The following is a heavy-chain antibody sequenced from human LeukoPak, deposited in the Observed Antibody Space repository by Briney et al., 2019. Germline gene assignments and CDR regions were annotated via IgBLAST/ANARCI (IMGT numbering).Heavy chain of an antibody. CDR3: AREGSSSWYGGLFDY. V-gene: IGHV3-48*03. CDR2: ISSSGSTI. D-gene: IGHD6-13*01. J-gene: IGHJ4*02. Sequence: GGSLRLSCAASGFTFSSYEMNWVRQAPGKGLEWVSYISSSGSTIYYADSVKGRFTISRDNAKNSLYLQMNSLRAEDTAVYYCAREGSSSWYGGLFDYWGQGTLVTVSS. CDR1: GFTFSSYE.